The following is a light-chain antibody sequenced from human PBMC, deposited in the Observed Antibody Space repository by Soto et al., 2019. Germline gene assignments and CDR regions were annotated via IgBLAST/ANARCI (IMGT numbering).Light chain of an antibody. V-gene: IGKV3-20*01. Sequence: EIVLTQSPGTLSLSPGERATLSCRASQSVSRSYLAWYQQKPGQAPRLLIYGASSRATGIPERFSGSGSGTDFTLTISSLEPDDFAVYYCHQYDSSPITFGGGTKVEIK. J-gene: IGKJ4*01. CDR1: QSVSRSY. CDR3: HQYDSSPIT. CDR2: GAS.